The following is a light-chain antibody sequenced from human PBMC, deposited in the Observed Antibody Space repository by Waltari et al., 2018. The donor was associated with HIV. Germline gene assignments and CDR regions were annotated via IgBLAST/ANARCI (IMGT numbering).Light chain of an antibody. CDR2: GAT. J-gene: IGKJ1*01. CDR1: QSVGTR. Sequence: EIVMTQSPATLSVSPGERATLSCRASQSVGTRIAWYQQKPAQAPRLLISGATSRATGVPDRFSGSGSGTEFTLTINSLQSEDFALYYCQQYNDWPKTFGQGTKVEV. V-gene: IGKV3-15*01. CDR3: QQYNDWPKT.